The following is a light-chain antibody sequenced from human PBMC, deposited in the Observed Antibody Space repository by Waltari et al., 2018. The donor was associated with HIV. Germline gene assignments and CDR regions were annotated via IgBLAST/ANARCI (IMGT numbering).Light chain of an antibody. CDR3: SSYTSSSTLWM. Sequence: QSALTQPPSVSGSPGQSVTISCTGTNSDVVSYNRVSWYQLPPGTAPKLMLYEVNNRPSGVPDRFSGSKSGNTASLTISGLQAEDEADYYCSSYTSSSTLWMFGGGTKLTVL. CDR2: EVN. J-gene: IGLJ3*02. V-gene: IGLV2-18*02. CDR1: NSDVVSYNR.